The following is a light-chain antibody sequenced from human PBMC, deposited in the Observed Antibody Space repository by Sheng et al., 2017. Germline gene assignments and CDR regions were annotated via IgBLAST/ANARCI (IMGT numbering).Light chain of an antibody. V-gene: IGKV1-17*01. CDR2: GVS. CDR3: QQYSVYPWT. J-gene: IGKJ1*01. CDR1: QAITNR. Sequence: DIQMTQSPSSLSASVGDRVTITCRASQAITNRLGWFQQKPGSAPKRLIYGVSNLQSGVPSRFSGSGSGTEFTLTISSLQPDDFATYYCQQYSVYPWTFGQGTKVEIK.